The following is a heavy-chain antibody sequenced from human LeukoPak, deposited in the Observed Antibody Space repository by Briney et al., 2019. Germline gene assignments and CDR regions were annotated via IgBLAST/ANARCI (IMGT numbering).Heavy chain of an antibody. CDR2: ISLNGGSS. D-gene: IGHD1-14*01. V-gene: IGHV3-20*04. CDR1: GFTFDEYG. CDR3: AKSLGNG. Sequence: PGGSLRLSCAASGFTFDEYGMSWVRQAPGKGLEWVSGISLNGGSSGYADSVKGRFTISRDNANNSISLQMNSLRAEDTAVYYCAKSLGNGWGQGTLVTVSS. J-gene: IGHJ4*02.